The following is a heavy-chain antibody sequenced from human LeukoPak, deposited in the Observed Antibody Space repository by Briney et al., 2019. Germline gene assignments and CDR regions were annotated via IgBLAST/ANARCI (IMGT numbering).Heavy chain of an antibody. D-gene: IGHD2-2*01. Sequence: GGSLRLSCAASGFTFSSYGMSWVRQAPGKGLEWISGISGSGGNTYYADPVKGRFTISRDNTKNTVYLQMNSLRAEDTAVYYCAGYCSTTSCYSSPNWFDPWGQGTLVTVSS. CDR3: AGYCSTTSCYSSPNWFDP. V-gene: IGHV3-23*01. J-gene: IGHJ5*02. CDR1: GFTFSSYG. CDR2: ISGSGGNT.